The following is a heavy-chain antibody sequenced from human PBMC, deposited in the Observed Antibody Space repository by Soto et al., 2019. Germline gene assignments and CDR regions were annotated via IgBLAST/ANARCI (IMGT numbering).Heavy chain of an antibody. CDR2: IWHDGSKK. J-gene: IGHJ4*02. V-gene: IGHV3-33*01. CDR1: GFTFSDFG. D-gene: IGHD3-22*01. Sequence: VGSLRLSCAASGFTFSDFGMHWVRQAPGKGLEWVAVIWHDGSKKYHADSVKGRFTISRDNSKNTLYMQMNSLRAEDTAVYYCGRHDGSGYLNYWGQGILVTVSS. CDR3: GRHDGSGYLNY.